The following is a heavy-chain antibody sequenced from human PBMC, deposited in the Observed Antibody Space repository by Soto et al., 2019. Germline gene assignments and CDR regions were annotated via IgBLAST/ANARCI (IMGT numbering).Heavy chain of an antibody. CDR1: GFTFANHW. J-gene: IGHJ4*02. Sequence: HPGGSLRLSCAVSGFTFANHWMHWVRQAPGKGLEWVSRMNSDGSTTDDAASVKGRFTVSRENAKNNLDLQMNSLRAEDTAVYYCATAEVDYLVPGTMVTVSS. V-gene: IGHV3-74*01. CDR3: ATAEVDY. CDR2: MNSDGSTT.